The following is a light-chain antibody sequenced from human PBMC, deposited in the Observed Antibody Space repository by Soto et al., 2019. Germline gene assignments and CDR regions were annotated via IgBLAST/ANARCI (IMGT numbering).Light chain of an antibody. CDR1: QNIRDS. CDR3: QQTFGMFPWT. CDR2: AAS. J-gene: IGKJ1*01. Sequence: DIQMPQSPSSLSASVGDRITITCRASQNIRDSLNWYQHKPGRAPQLMIFAASNLHSGVPSRFSVSGSGTDFTRTISSLQPEDCATYYCQQTFGMFPWTFGQGTKVEMK. V-gene: IGKV1-39*01.